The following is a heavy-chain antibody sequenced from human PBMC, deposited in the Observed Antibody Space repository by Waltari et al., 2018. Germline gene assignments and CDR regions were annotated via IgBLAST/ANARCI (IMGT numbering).Heavy chain of an antibody. CDR3: ARGSGVDY. CDR2: ISDAGGII. J-gene: IGHJ4*02. D-gene: IGHD7-27*01. V-gene: IGHV3-23*01. Sequence: EVQLLESGGGLVQPGGSLRLSCTASGFIFSTYVMNWVRQAPGKGREWVSSISDAGGIINYADSVKGRFTISRDNSKNTLYLQMNSLGAEDTAVYYCARGSGVDYWGQGTLVTISS. CDR1: GFIFSTYV.